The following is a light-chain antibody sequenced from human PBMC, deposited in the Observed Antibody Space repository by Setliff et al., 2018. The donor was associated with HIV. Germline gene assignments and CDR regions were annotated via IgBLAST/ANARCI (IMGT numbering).Light chain of an antibody. CDR1: QSVLYSSNYKNY. V-gene: IGKV4-1*01. CDR3: KHYYSFPLT. CDR2: CAS. J-gene: IGKJ4*01. Sequence: DNVMTQSPDSLAVSLGERATINCRSSQSVLYSSNYKNYLAWYQHKPGQSPKLLVYCASTRASGVPDRFSGSGSGTDFTLTISSLQAEDVAGYYCKHYYSFPLTFGGGTKVDIK.